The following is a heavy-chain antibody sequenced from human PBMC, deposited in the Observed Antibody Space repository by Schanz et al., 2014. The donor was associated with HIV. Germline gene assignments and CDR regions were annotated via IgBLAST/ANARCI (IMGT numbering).Heavy chain of an antibody. CDR2: IVPFFGTA. CDR3: AESMYNRSYGTPYYFHL. CDR1: GGTFTNYA. Sequence: QVQLVQSGAEVKKPGSSVMVSCKTSGGTFTNYAISWVRQAPGQGLQWMGGIVPFFGTANYAQTLQGRLAITADQSTGTAFMDLTRLRYEDTALYYRAESMYNRSYGTPYYFHLWVRGTLVTVS. V-gene: IGHV1-69*12. D-gene: IGHD1-26*01. J-gene: IGHJ2*01.